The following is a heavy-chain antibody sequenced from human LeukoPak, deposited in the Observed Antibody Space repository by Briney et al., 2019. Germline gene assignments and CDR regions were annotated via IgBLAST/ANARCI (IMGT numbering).Heavy chain of an antibody. Sequence: SETLSLTCTVSGGSISSSSYYWGWIRQPPRKGLEWIGSIYHSGSTYYNPSLKSRATISVDTSKNQFSLKLSSVTAADTAVYYCARARSSSVFAFDIWGQGTMVTVSS. CDR2: IYHSGST. CDR3: ARARSSSVFAFDI. J-gene: IGHJ3*02. V-gene: IGHV4-39*07. CDR1: GGSISSSSYY. D-gene: IGHD6-6*01.